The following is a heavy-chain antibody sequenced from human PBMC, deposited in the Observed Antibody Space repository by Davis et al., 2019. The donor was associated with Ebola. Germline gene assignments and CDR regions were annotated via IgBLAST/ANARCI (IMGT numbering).Heavy chain of an antibody. D-gene: IGHD2-2*01. CDR3: AKEASTTLIYYYYGMDV. J-gene: IGHJ6*02. Sequence: GESLKISCAASGFTVSSNYMSWVRQAPGKGLEWVSVIYSGGSTYYADSVKGRFTISRDNSKNTLYLQMNSLRAEDTAVYYCAKEASTTLIYYYYGMDVWGQGTTVTVSS. V-gene: IGHV3-66*01. CDR2: IYSGGST. CDR1: GFTVSSNY.